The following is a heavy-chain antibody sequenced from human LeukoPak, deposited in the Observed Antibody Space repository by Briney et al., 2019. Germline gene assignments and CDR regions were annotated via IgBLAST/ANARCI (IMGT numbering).Heavy chain of an antibody. J-gene: IGHJ4*02. CDR1: GYTFSTYD. CDR2: MNPSSGNT. D-gene: IGHD2-2*01. V-gene: IGHV1-8*03. CDR3: ARAIRYQLLSDY. Sequence: ASVKVSCKTSGYTFSTYDINWVRQAAGQGLEWMGWMNPSSGNTGFAQKFQGRATITRDTSITTAYLELSSLRSEDTAVYYCARAIRYQLLSDYWGQGTLVTVYS.